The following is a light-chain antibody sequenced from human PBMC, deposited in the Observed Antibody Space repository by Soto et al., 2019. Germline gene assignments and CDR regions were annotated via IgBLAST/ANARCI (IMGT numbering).Light chain of an antibody. CDR1: SGYSTYG. J-gene: IGLJ3*02. Sequence: QAVVTQSPSASASLGASVKLTCTLSSGYSTYGIAWHQQQPEKGPRFLMKLNSDGSHNKGDGIPDRFSGSSSGAERYLTNSSLQLEDEADYYCQTWGTGIWVFGGGTKLTVL. CDR2: LNSDGSH. V-gene: IGLV4-69*01. CDR3: QTWGTGIWV.